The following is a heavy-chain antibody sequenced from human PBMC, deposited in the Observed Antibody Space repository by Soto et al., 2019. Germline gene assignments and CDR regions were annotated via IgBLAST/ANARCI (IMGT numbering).Heavy chain of an antibody. CDR3: TKDRGYNCNYGLFDP. Sequence: QVQLVQSGAEVKKPGASVKVSCKASGYTFTSYGISWVRQAPGQGLEWMGWISTYNGNTNYAQKLQGRVTMTTDTSTSTAYMELRSLISDDTAVYYCTKDRGYNCNYGLFDPWGQGTLVTVSS. CDR2: ISTYNGNT. D-gene: IGHD1-7*01. J-gene: IGHJ5*02. CDR1: GYTFTSYG. V-gene: IGHV1-18*01.